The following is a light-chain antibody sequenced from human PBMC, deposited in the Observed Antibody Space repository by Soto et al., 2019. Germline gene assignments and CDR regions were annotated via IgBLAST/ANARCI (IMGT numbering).Light chain of an antibody. J-gene: IGKJ2*01. Sequence: EIVLTQSPGTLSLSPGERATLSCRASQSVSSSYLAWYQQKPGQAPRLLIYGASSRATGIPDTFSGSGSGTDFNLTISSLEPEDFAVYYCQQYGSSPYTFGQGTKLEIK. V-gene: IGKV3-20*01. CDR2: GAS. CDR3: QQYGSSPYT. CDR1: QSVSSSY.